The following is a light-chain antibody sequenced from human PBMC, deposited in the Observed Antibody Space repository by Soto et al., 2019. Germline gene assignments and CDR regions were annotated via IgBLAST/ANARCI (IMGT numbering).Light chain of an antibody. CDR1: SSDVGAYKY. CDR3: TSYVGNDIWV. J-gene: IGLJ3*02. V-gene: IGLV2-8*01. Sequence: QSVLTQPPSASGSPGQSVTISCTGTSSDVGAYKYVSWYQQYPGKAPKLMIYEVTKRPSGVTDRFSGSKSCNTSSLTVSGLQAEDEADYYCTSYVGNDIWVFGGGTKVTVL. CDR2: EVT.